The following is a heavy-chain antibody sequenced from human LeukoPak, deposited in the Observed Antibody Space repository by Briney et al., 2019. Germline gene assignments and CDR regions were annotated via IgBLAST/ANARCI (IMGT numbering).Heavy chain of an antibody. V-gene: IGHV3-30-3*01. Sequence: GGSLRLSCAASGFTFSSYAMHWVRQAPGKGLEWVAVISYDGSNKYYADSVKGRFTISRDNAKNSLYLQMNSLRAEDTAVYYCARAWPYCSGGSCYSDYWGQGTLVTVSS. CDR2: ISYDGSNK. J-gene: IGHJ4*02. D-gene: IGHD2-15*01. CDR3: ARAWPYCSGGSCYSDY. CDR1: GFTFSSYA.